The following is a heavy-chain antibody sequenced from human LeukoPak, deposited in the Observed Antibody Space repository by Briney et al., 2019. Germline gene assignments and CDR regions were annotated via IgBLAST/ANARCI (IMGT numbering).Heavy chain of an antibody. CDR1: GGSMSTYY. J-gene: IGHJ1*01. D-gene: IGHD3-22*01. Sequence: KSSETLSPTCTVSGGSMSTYYWSWIRQPPGKGLEWIGYIYYSGTTKYNPSLKSRVTISVDTSKNPFSLKLRSLTAADTAVYYCARHSKYYYDSNGSYVGYFQHWGQGTLVTVSS. CDR3: ARHSKYYYDSNGSYVGYFQH. CDR2: IYYSGTT. V-gene: IGHV4-59*01.